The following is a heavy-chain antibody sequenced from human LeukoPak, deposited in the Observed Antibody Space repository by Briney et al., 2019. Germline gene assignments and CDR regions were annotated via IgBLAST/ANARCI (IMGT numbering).Heavy chain of an antibody. J-gene: IGHJ4*02. CDR2: ISTTSTYI. CDR1: GFAFSSYN. Sequence: PGGSLRLSCAASGFAFSSYNMKWVRQAPGKGLEWVSFISTTSTYIYYADSVKGRFTVSRDNSKNLLFLQMDSLRVEDTAVYYCARAGTCSSTSCDGGIEYWGQGTLVTVSS. D-gene: IGHD2-2*01. CDR3: ARAGTCSSTSCDGGIEY. V-gene: IGHV3-21*06.